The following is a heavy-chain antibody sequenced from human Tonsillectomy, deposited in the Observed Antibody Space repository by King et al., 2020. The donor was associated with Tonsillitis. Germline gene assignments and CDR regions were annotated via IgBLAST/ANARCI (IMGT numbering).Heavy chain of an antibody. CDR3: ARDGGVLRYFDWLLPDAFDI. CDR2: ISSSSSYT. V-gene: IGHV3-21*01. Sequence: VQLVESGGGLVKPGGSLRLSCAASGFTFSSYSMNWVRQAPGKGLEWGAAISSSSSYTYYADSVKGRFTISRDNAKNSLYLQMNSLRAEETAVYYCARDGGVLRYFDWLLPDAFDIWGQGTMVTVSS. D-gene: IGHD3-9*01. CDR1: GFTFSSYS. J-gene: IGHJ3*02.